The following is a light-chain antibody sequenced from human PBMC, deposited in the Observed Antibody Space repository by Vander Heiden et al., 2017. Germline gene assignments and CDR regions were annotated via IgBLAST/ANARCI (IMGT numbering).Light chain of an antibody. CDR2: RNN. V-gene: IGLV1-47*01. CDR3: AAWDDSLSVYVV. Sequence: GQIVTISCSGSSSNIGSNYVYWYQQLPGTAPKLLIYRNNQRPSGVPDRFSGSKSGTSDSLAISGLRSEDEADYYGAAWDDSLSVYVVFGGGTKLTVL. CDR1: SSNIGSNY. J-gene: IGLJ2*01.